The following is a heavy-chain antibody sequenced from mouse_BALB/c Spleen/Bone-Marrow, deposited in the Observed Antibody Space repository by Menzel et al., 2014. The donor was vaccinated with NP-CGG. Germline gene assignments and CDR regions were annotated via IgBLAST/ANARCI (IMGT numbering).Heavy chain of an antibody. Sequence: EVKVVESGGGLVKSGGSLKLSCAASGFSFSNYGMSWLRQTPEKRLEWVATISGDGRYTFYSDSVKGRFTISRDNAKNNLYLQLSGLRSEDTALYYCARHAYYDQTEVSFVCWGQGTLVTDSA. CDR2: ISGDGRYT. CDR3: ARHAYYDQTEVSFVC. D-gene: IGHD2-4*01. CDR1: GFSFSNYG. J-gene: IGHJ3*01. V-gene: IGHV5-9-2*01.